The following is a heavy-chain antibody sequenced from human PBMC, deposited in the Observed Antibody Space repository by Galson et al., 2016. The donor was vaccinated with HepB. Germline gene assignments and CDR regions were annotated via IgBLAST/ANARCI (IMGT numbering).Heavy chain of an antibody. CDR2: IDPSDSYT. CDR1: GYSFTSYW. D-gene: IGHD2-15*01. V-gene: IGHV5-10-1*01. CDR3: ARSHCSGGSGYDYYYYGMYV. J-gene: IGHJ6*02. Sequence: QSGAEVKKPGESLRISCKGSGYSFTSYWINWVRQMPGKGLEWMGRIDPSDSYTNYSPSFQGHVTISADKSISTAYLQWSSLKASDTAMYYCARSHCSGGSGYDYYYYGMYVWGQGTTVTVSS.